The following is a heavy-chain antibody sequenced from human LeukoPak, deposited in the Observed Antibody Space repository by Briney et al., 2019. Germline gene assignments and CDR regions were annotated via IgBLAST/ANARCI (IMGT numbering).Heavy chain of an antibody. D-gene: IGHD3-10*01. J-gene: IGHJ4*02. V-gene: IGHV3-21*01. CDR3: ARGGSGRPFDY. CDR2: ISSSSSYI. Sequence: GGSLRLSCAASGFTFSSYSINWVRQAPGKGLEWVSSISSSSSYIYYADSVKGRFTISRDNAKNSLYLQMNSLRAEDTAVYYCARGGSGRPFDYWGQGTLVTVSS. CDR1: GFTFSSYS.